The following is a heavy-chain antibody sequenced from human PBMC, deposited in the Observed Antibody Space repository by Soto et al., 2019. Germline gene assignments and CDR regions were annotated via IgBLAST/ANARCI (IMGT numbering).Heavy chain of an antibody. CDR1: GFTVSSNY. CDR2: IYSGGST. Sequence: GGSLRLSCAASGFTVSSNYMSWVRQAPGKGLEWVSVIYSGGSTYYADSVKGRFTISRDNSKNTLYLQMNSLRAEDTAVYYCARLHSSGWPPFIDYWGQGTLVTVSS. J-gene: IGHJ4*02. CDR3: ARLHSSGWPPFIDY. D-gene: IGHD6-19*01. V-gene: IGHV3-53*01.